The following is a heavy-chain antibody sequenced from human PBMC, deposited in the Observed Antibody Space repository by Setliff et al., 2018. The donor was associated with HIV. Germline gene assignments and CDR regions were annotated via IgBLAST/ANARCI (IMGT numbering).Heavy chain of an antibody. J-gene: IGHJ3*02. V-gene: IGHV1-2*06. CDR3: ATKIYCTNGVCLDAFDM. D-gene: IGHD2-8*01. CDR2: IIPNSGGT. Sequence: GASVKVSCKASGYTFTTYYMHWVRQAPGQGLEWMGRIIPNSGGTNYAQKFQGRVTMTRDTSISTAYMELSRLRSDDTAVYYCATKIYCTNGVCLDAFDMWGQGTMVTVSS. CDR1: GYTFTTYY.